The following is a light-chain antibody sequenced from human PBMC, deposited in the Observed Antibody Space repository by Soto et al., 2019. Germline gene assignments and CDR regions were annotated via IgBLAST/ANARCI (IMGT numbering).Light chain of an antibody. V-gene: IGLV1-40*01. CDR3: QSYDSSLSGWV. CDR1: SSNIGAGYD. CDR2: GNS. Sequence: QLVLTQPPSVSGAPGQRVTISCTGSSSNIGAGYDVHWYQQLPGTAPKLLIYGNSNRPSGVPDRFSGSKSGTSASLAITGLQAEDEAEYYCQSYDSSLSGWVFGGGTQLTVL. J-gene: IGLJ3*02.